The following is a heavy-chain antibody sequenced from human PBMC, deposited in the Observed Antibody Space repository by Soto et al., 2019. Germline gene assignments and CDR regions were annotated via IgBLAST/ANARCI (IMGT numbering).Heavy chain of an antibody. CDR1: GYSISSGFS. Sequence: PSETLSLTCAVSGYSISSGFSWGWIRQPPGKGLEWIGSIDHSGSTHYTASLKIRLSISLDTSKNQFYLKLRSVTAADTAVYYCSRDWCRVSYHFEPWGQGTLVTVSS. V-gene: IGHV4-38-2*02. CDR3: SRDWCRVSYHFEP. D-gene: IGHD2-8*02. J-gene: IGHJ5*02. CDR2: IDHSGST.